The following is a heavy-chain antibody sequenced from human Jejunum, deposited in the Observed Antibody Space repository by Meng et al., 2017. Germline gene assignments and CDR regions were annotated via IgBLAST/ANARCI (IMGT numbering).Heavy chain of an antibody. CDR2: IHYRGNT. CDR1: GGSISSSPYF. Sequence: QVQLRESGPGLVKPSETLSLSCTVSGGSISSSPYFWGWLRQPPGKGLEWIGSIHYRGNTYYNPSLKSRVTISADTSRNQFSVSLSSVTVADTAVYYCARQPSGPYPVSWFDPWGQGTLVTVSS. J-gene: IGHJ5*02. CDR3: ARQPSGPYPVSWFDP. V-gene: IGHV4-39*01. D-gene: IGHD3-3*01.